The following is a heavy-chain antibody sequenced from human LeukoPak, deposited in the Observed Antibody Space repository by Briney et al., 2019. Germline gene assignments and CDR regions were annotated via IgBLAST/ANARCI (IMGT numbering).Heavy chain of an antibody. V-gene: IGHV3-23*01. CDR1: GFTFSSYA. D-gene: IGHD2-15*01. J-gene: IGHJ4*02. CDR3: ARDQRGGTYYFDS. CDR2: ISGSDGRT. Sequence: GGSLRLSCVASGFTFSSYAMSWVRQAPGKGLDWVSAISGSDGRTYYADSVKGRFTISRDNSKNTLYLKMNSLRAEDTATYYCARDQRGGTYYFDSWGQGTMVTVSS.